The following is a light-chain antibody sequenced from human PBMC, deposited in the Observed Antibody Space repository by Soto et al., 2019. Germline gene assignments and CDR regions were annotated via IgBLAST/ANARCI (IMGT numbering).Light chain of an antibody. CDR3: QQYNSYSRA. J-gene: IGKJ1*01. Sequence: DIQMTQSPSTLSASVGDRVTITCRASQSISSWLAWYQQKPGKAPKLLIYKASSLESGVPSRFSGSGSGTEIALTISSLQPDDFATYDCQQYNSYSRAFGQGTKVDIK. CDR2: KAS. CDR1: QSISSW. V-gene: IGKV1-5*03.